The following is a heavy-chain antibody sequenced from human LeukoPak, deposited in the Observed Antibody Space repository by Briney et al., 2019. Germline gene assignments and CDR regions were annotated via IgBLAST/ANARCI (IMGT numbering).Heavy chain of an antibody. CDR3: ARDYGDYEYWFDP. V-gene: IGHV1-2*02. J-gene: IGHJ5*02. CDR1: AYTFTTYD. Sequence: GASVKVSCKASAYTFTTYDINWVRQAPGQGLEWMGWINPNSGGTNYAQKFQGRVTMTRDTSIGTAYMELSRLRSDDTAVYYCARDYGDYEYWFDPWGQGTLVTVSS. D-gene: IGHD4-17*01. CDR2: INPNSGGT.